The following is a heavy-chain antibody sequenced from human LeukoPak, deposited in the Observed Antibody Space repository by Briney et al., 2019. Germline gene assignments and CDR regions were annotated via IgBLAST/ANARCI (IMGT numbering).Heavy chain of an antibody. CDR3: ARGPRPTFDY. J-gene: IGHJ4*02. Sequence: SETLSLTCTVSGGSISSSSYYWGWIRQPPGKALEWIGSIYYSGSTYYNPSLKSRVTISVDTSKNQFSLKLSSVTAADTAVYYCARGPRPTFDYWGQGTLVTVSS. V-gene: IGHV4-39*07. CDR2: IYYSGST. CDR1: GGSISSSSYY.